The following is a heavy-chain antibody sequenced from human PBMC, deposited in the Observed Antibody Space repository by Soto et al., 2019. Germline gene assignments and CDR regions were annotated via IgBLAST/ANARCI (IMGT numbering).Heavy chain of an antibody. CDR3: ATSTYCSSSTCYQWYGMDV. V-gene: IGHV1-46*02. Sequence: QVQLVQSGAELKKPGASVSLSCKASGFSFNTYYVHWVRQSPGEGLQWMGVINPSNGFTSYPQKFQGRVTITRDTSANTAYMELDSLRSEDTAVYYCATSTYCSSSTCYQWYGMDVWGQGTTVTVSS. CDR1: GFSFNTYY. D-gene: IGHD2-2*01. CDR2: INPSNGFT. J-gene: IGHJ6*02.